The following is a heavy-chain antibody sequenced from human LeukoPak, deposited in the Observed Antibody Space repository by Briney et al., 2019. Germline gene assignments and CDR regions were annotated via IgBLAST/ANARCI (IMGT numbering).Heavy chain of an antibody. CDR2: FDPEDGET. J-gene: IGHJ3*02. D-gene: IGHD3-22*01. Sequence: ASVKVSCKVSGYTLTELSMHWVRQAPGKGLEWMGGFDPEDGETIYAQKFQGRVTMTADTSTDTAYMELSSLRSEDTAVYYCATYYDNAFDIWGQGTMVTVSS. CDR3: ATYYDNAFDI. CDR1: GYTLTELS. V-gene: IGHV1-24*01.